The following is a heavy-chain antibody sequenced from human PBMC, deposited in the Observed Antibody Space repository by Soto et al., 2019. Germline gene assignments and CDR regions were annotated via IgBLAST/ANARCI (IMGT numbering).Heavy chain of an antibody. J-gene: IGHJ5*02. CDR3: ARQSPDYLGSVGWFDP. D-gene: IGHD1-26*01. V-gene: IGHV4-39*01. CDR1: GGSISSSSYY. CDR2: IYYSGTT. Sequence: TVSGGSISSSSYYWVWIRQPPGKGLEWIGSIYYSGTTYYNPSLKSRVTISVDTSKNQFSLKLRSVTAADTAVYYCARQSPDYLGSVGWFDPWGRGTLVTVSS.